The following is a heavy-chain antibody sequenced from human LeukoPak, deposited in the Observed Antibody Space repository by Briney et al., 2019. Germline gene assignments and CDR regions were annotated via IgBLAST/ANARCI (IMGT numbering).Heavy chain of an antibody. CDR2: IYYSGST. J-gene: IGHJ4*02. CDR3: ARARYSGSFIGLDY. Sequence: SETLSLTCTVSGGSISSYYWSWIRQPPGKGLEWIGYIYYSGSTNYNPSLKSRVTISVDTSKNQFSLKLSSVTAADTAVYYCARARYSGSFIGLDYWGQGTLVTVSS. V-gene: IGHV4-59*01. D-gene: IGHD1-26*01. CDR1: GGSISSYY.